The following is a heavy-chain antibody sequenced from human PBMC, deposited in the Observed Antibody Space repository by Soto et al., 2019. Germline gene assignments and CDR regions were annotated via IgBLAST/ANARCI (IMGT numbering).Heavy chain of an antibody. CDR3: GRDNNFDASGSGVDS. Sequence: EVQLVESGGGLVEPGGSLRLSCATSGFTFSSYSMNWVRQAPGKGLEWVSSITGSSNYIHYTDSVKGRFTISRDNAKKSRYLQMTSLRAEDTAVYYRGRDNNFDASGSGVDSWGQGTLVTVSS. CDR1: GFTFSSYS. V-gene: IGHV3-21*01. CDR2: ITGSSNYI. J-gene: IGHJ4*02. D-gene: IGHD3-10*01.